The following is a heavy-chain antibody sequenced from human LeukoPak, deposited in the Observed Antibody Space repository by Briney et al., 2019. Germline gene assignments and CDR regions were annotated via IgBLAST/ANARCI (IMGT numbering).Heavy chain of an antibody. Sequence: GGSLRLSCVGAGFPFSDFHMSWIRQAPGKGLEWDSYITSGGGLKNYANSVKRRFSISRDDSNNSVFLQMNSLRVEDTAVYYCARVRPGSSGSYYRTSWGQGTLVTVSS. D-gene: IGHD3-22*01. CDR3: ARVRPGSSGSYYRTS. CDR1: GFPFSDFH. CDR2: ITSGGGLK. V-gene: IGHV3-11*04. J-gene: IGHJ4*02.